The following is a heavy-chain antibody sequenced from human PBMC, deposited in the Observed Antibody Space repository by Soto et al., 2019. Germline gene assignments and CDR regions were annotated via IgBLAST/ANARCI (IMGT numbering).Heavy chain of an antibody. CDR3: ARDTRRGMDV. CDR2: MNPNSGNT. Sequence: ASVRVSCKACGCTFTSYDINWVRQATGQGLEWMGWMNPNSGNTGYAQKFQGRVTMTRNTSISTAYMELSSLRSEDTAVYYCARDTRRGMDVWGQGTTVTVSS. V-gene: IGHV1-8*01. CDR1: GCTFTSYD. J-gene: IGHJ6*02. D-gene: IGHD5-18*01.